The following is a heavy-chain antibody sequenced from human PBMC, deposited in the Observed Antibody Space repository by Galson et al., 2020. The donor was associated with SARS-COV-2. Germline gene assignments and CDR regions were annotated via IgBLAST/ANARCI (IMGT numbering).Heavy chain of an antibody. CDR3: ARGQTYDILTGYRYYYYYGMDV. CDR1: GFTFSSYD. Sequence: LSLTCAASGFTFSSYDMHWVRQATGKGLEWVSAIGTAGDTYYPGSVKGRFTISRENAKNSLYLQMNSLRAGDTAVYYCARGQTYDILTGYRYYYYYGMDVWGQGTTVTVSS. J-gene: IGHJ6*02. D-gene: IGHD3-9*01. CDR2: IGTAGDT. V-gene: IGHV3-13*01.